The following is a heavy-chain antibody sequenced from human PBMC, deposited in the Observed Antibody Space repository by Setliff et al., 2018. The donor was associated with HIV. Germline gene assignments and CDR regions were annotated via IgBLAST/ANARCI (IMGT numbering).Heavy chain of an antibody. CDR1: GFTFSNYA. Sequence: GGSLRLSCAASGFTFSNYAMNWVRQAPGTGLEWVSSFTGGFAYYADSVKGRFSISRDNFKNILYLQMNSLRVDDMAMYYCAKDVSVRGSGFKGASDLWGQGTRVTVSS. CDR3: AKDVSVRGSGFKGASDL. V-gene: IGHV3-23*01. J-gene: IGHJ3*01. D-gene: IGHD6-19*01. CDR2: SFTGGFA.